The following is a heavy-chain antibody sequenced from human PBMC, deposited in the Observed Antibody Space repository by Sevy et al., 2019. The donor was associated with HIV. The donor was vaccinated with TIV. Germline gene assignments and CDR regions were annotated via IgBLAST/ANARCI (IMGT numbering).Heavy chain of an antibody. CDR3: VANRVVAARLSLDYYYMDV. V-gene: IGHV3-53*01. CDR2: INSGGST. D-gene: IGHD6-6*01. Sequence: GGYLRLSCAASGFTISSNYMSWVRQAPGKGLERVSIINSGGSTYYADSVKGRFTISRDSSKNTLYLQMNSLRAEDTAEYYCVANRVVAARLSLDYYYMDVWGKGTTVYVSS. J-gene: IGHJ6*03. CDR1: GFTISSNY.